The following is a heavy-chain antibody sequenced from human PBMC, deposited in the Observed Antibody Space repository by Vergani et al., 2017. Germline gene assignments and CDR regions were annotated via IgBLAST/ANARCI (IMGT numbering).Heavy chain of an antibody. CDR3: ARGFGSGWYEFFDY. Sequence: QVQLQESGPGLVKPSGTLSLTCAVYGGSFSGYYWSWIRQPPGKGLEWIWEINHSGSTNYNPSLKSRVTISVDTSKNQFSLKLSSVTAADTAVYYCARGFGSGWYEFFDYWGQGTLVTVSS. J-gene: IGHJ4*02. CDR2: INHSGST. D-gene: IGHD6-19*01. V-gene: IGHV4-34*01. CDR1: GGSFSGYY.